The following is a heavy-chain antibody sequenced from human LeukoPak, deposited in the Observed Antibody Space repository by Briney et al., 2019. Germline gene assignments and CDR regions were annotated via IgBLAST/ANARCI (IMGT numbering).Heavy chain of an antibody. D-gene: IGHD5-12*01. Sequence: GASVKVSCKASGYTFSGYYMYWVRQAPGQGLEGMGWINPNNDDTNSAPKFQGRVSMTWDTSISTAYMQLNTLTSDDTAVYYCARWLPTNYFDYWGQGTLVTVSS. J-gene: IGHJ4*02. CDR1: GYTFSGYY. CDR2: INPNNDDT. CDR3: ARWLPTNYFDY. V-gene: IGHV1-2*02.